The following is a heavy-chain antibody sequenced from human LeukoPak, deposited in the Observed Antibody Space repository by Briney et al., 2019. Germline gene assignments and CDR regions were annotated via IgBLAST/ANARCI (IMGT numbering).Heavy chain of an antibody. V-gene: IGHV4-39*07. D-gene: IGHD3-22*01. J-gene: IGHJ4*02. CDR2: IYYSGST. CDR1: GGSISSSSYY. Sequence: PSETLSLTCTVSGGSISSSSYYWGWIRQPPGKGLEWIGSIYYSGSTYYNPSLKSRVTISVDTSKNQFSLKLSSVTAADTAVYYCARGYYYDSSGYTYWGQGTLVTVSS. CDR3: ARGYYYDSSGYTY.